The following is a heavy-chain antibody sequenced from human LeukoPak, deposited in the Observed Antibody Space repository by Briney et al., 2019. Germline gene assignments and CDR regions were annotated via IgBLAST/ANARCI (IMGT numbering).Heavy chain of an antibody. D-gene: IGHD2-2*02. Sequence: ASVEVSCKASGYTFTGYYMHWVRQAPGQGLEWMGWINPNSGGTNYAQKFQGRVTMTRDTSISTAYMELSRLRSDDTAVYYCARDLEGYCSSTSCHKGSGDFDYWGQGTLVTVSS. V-gene: IGHV1-2*02. CDR2: INPNSGGT. CDR1: GYTFTGYY. CDR3: ARDLEGYCSSTSCHKGSGDFDY. J-gene: IGHJ4*02.